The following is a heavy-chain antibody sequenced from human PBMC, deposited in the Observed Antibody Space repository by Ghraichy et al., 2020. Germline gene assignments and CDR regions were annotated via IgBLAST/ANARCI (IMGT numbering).Heavy chain of an antibody. CDR1: GFTFSSYG. D-gene: IGHD2-21*02. CDR2: ISGSGGST. J-gene: IGHJ6*02. V-gene: IGHV3-23*01. Sequence: AGSLRLSCAASGFTFSSYGMSWVRQAPGKGLEWVSAISGSGGSTYYADSVKGRFTISRDNSKNTLYLQMNSLRAEDTAVYYCAKPLRSNCYSCMDVWGQGTTVAVSS. CDR3: AKPLRSNCYSCMDV.